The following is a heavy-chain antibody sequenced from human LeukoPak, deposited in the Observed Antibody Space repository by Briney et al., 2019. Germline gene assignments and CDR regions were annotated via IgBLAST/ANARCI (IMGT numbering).Heavy chain of an antibody. V-gene: IGHV4-38-2*02. CDR3: ARDVAQANYDTSGYPFDY. CDR1: GYSITNGYY. Sequence: SETLSLTCTVSGYSITNGYYWGWLRQSPGKGLEWIGSMSHSGNTYYNPSLKSRVTISVDTSKNQFSLKVSSVTAADTAVYYCARDVAQANYDTSGYPFDYWGQGVLVTVSS. D-gene: IGHD3-22*01. J-gene: IGHJ4*02. CDR2: MSHSGNT.